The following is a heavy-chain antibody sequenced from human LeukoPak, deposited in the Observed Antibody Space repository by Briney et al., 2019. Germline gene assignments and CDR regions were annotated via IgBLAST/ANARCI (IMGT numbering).Heavy chain of an antibody. CDR2: IYYSGST. D-gene: IGHD4-17*01. CDR1: GGSISSYY. Sequence: SETLSLTCTVSGGSISSYYWSWIRQPPGKGLEWIGYIYYSGSTNYNPSHKSRVTISVDTSKNQYSLKLSSVTAADTAVYYCARDAGDYGLNWFDPWGQGTLVTVSS. J-gene: IGHJ5*02. CDR3: ARDAGDYGLNWFDP. V-gene: IGHV4-59*01.